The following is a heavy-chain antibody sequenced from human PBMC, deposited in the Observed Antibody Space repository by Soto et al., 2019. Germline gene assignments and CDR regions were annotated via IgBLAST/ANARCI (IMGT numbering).Heavy chain of an antibody. CDR3: ASDYGSNWRL. J-gene: IGHJ4*02. CDR1: GFVSTNHN. CDR2: INAGNVNT. V-gene: IGHV1-3*01. Sequence: QAHLVQSGAEVKMPGDSVQVSCKASGFVSTNHNFHWVRQAPGQSLEWMGRINAGNVNTQYSQNFQGRITFTTDPSASTAFIELTNLRFEDRAIYFCASDYGSNWRLWGQGTLVSVSS. D-gene: IGHD6-19*01.